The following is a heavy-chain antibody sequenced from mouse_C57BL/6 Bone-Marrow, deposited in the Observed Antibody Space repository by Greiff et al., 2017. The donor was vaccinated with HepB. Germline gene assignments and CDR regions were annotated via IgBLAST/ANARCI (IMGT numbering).Heavy chain of an antibody. CDR3: GGLRHGDYYAMDY. CDR2: ISNLASSI. V-gene: IGHV5-15*01. CDR1: GFTFSDYG. Sequence: EVQLVESGGGLVQPGGSLKLSCAASGFTFSDYGMAWVRQAPRKGPEWVAFISNLASSIYYADTLTGRFTIARENAKHTRYLEMRSLTTEATAMYSGGGLRHGDYYAMDYWGQGTSVTVSS. D-gene: IGHD2-4*01. J-gene: IGHJ4*01.